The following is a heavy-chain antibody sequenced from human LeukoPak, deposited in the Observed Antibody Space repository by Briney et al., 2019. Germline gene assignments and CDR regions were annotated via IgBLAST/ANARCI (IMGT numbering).Heavy chain of an antibody. V-gene: IGHV4-59*08. D-gene: IGHD3-22*01. CDR2: ISYGGGT. CDR3: ARVGDTSGYFYYFDY. Sequence: SETLSLTCAVPGGSFSSFYWSWVRQPPGKGLEWLGYISYGGGTTYNPSLKRRVSMSMDTSKNQFSLRLSSVTAADTALYYCARVGDTSGYFYYFDYWGQGTLVTVSS. CDR1: GGSFSSFY. J-gene: IGHJ4*02.